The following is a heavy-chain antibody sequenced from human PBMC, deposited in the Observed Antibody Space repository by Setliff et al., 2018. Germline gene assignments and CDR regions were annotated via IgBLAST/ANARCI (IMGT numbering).Heavy chain of an antibody. CDR2: IKQDGSTK. Sequence: GGSLRLSCVVSGFSFSRHWMSWVRQAPGKGLEWVADIKQDGSTKYYLDSVKGRFTISRDNAKRSLYLQMNGLRADDTGVYYYCARVYAYSYGFDYWGQGALVTVSS. CDR3: ARVYAYSYGFDY. D-gene: IGHD3-16*01. J-gene: IGHJ4*02. V-gene: IGHV3-7*01. CDR1: GFSFSRHW.